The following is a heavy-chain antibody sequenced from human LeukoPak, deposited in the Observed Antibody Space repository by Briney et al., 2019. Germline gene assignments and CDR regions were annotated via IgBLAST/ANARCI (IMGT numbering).Heavy chain of an antibody. Sequence: ASVKVSCKASVVTFSSYTISCVRQTPRQGLEWMVWISAYNGKTNYAQKLQGRVTMTTDTSTSTAYMELRRLRSDDTAVYYCARAETVTTAFDGWGQGTLVTVS. D-gene: IGHD4-17*01. V-gene: IGHV1-18*01. CDR2: ISAYNGKT. CDR1: VVTFSSYT. CDR3: ARAETVTTAFDG. J-gene: IGHJ4*02.